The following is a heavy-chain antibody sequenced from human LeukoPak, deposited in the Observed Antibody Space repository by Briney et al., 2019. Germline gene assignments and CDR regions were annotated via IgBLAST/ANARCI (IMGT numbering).Heavy chain of an antibody. CDR1: GFTFNSYA. Sequence: GGSLRLSCAASGFTFNSYAMSWVRQAPGKGLEWVSAISGSGGSTYYADSVKGRLTISRDNSKNTLYLQMNSLRAEDTAVYYCAKSVDTAMVTYFQHWGQGTLVTVSS. J-gene: IGHJ1*01. CDR2: ISGSGGST. CDR3: AKSVDTAMVTYFQH. D-gene: IGHD5-18*01. V-gene: IGHV3-23*01.